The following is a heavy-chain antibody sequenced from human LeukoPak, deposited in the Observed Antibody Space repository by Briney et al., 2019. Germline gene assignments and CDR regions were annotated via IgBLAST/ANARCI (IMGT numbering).Heavy chain of an antibody. CDR2: ISGSGGNT. V-gene: IGHV3-23*01. J-gene: IGHJ4*02. CDR1: GITFSSYA. D-gene: IGHD3-10*01. Sequence: GGSLRLSCAASGITFSSYAMSWVRQAPGKGLEWVSAISGSGGNTYCADSVKGRFTISRDNSKNTLYLQMNSLRVEDSALYYCARGYYGSGSYYMGNYWGQGTLVTVSS. CDR3: ARGYYGSGSYYMGNY.